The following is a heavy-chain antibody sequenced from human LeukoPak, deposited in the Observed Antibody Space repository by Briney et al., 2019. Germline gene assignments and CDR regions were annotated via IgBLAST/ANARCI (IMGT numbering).Heavy chain of an antibody. CDR1: GGSFSGYY. V-gene: IGHV4-34*01. Sequence: PSGTLSLTCAVYGGSFSGYYWTWIRQPPGKGLEWIGEISHSGSTNYNPSLWGRVTISVDTSKNQFFLKLRSVTPADTAVYYCARADGRWVDYWGQGTLVTVSS. CDR2: ISHSGST. D-gene: IGHD5-24*01. J-gene: IGHJ4*02. CDR3: ARADGRWVDY.